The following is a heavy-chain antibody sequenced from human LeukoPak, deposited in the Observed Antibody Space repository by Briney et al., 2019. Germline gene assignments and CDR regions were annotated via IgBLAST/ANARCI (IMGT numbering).Heavy chain of an antibody. CDR2: INPSGGST. CDR1: GYTFTSYY. CDR3: ARDLVRGRRKWENNGMDV. D-gene: IGHD1-26*01. J-gene: IGHJ6*02. V-gene: IGHV1-46*01. Sequence: ASVKVSCKASGYTFTSYYMHWVRQAPGQGLEWMGIINPSGGSTSYAQKFQGRVTMTRDTSTSTAYMELRSLRSDDTAVYYCARDLVRGRRKWENNGMDVWGQGTRVTVSS.